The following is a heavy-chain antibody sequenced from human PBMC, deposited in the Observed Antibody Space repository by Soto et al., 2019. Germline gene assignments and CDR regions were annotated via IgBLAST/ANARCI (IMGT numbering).Heavy chain of an antibody. D-gene: IGHD3-16*02. Sequence: PSETLSLTCTVSGGSISSSSWSWIRQPPGRGLEWIGYIYNNGRTDYNPSLKSRGTISVDTSTSTVYMELSSLRSEDTAVYYCASEHIMITFGGVIDYWGQGTLVTVSS. J-gene: IGHJ4*02. V-gene: IGHV4-59*01. CDR1: GGSISSSS. CDR2: IYNNGRT. CDR3: ASEHIMITFGGVIDY.